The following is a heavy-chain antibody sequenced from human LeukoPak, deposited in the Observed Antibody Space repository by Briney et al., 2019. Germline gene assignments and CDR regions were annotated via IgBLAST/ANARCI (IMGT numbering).Heavy chain of an antibody. CDR1: GGSISSYY. V-gene: IGHV3-23*01. Sequence: ETLSLTCTVSGGSISSYYWSWVRQAPGKGLEWVSAISGSGGSTYYADSVKGRFTISRDNSKNTLYLQMNSLRAEDTAVYYCAKDPRWYYGSAYWGQGTLVTVSS. D-gene: IGHD3-10*01. CDR2: ISGSGGST. J-gene: IGHJ4*02. CDR3: AKDPRWYYGSAY.